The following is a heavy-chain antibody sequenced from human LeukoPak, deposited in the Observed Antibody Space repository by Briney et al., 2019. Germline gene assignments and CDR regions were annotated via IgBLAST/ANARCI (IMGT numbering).Heavy chain of an antibody. CDR3: ARAVYCSGGGCFWYFDL. J-gene: IGHJ2*01. CDR1: GFTFDDYT. V-gene: IGHV3-43*01. D-gene: IGHD2-15*01. Sequence: GGSLRLSCAASGFTFDDYTMHWVRQAPGEGLEWVSLISWDGGITYYADSVKGRFTISRDNAKKSLYLQMNSLRAEDTAVYYCARAVYCSGGGCFWYFDLWGRGTLVTVSS. CDR2: ISWDGGIT.